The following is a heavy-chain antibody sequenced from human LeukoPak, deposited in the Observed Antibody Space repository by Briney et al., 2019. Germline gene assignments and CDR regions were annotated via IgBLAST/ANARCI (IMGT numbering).Heavy chain of an antibody. Sequence: ASVKLSCKASGSTFTGYYVHWVRQAPGQGLEWMGWVNPNSGVTNYAQKFQGRVTMTRDTSISTAYMELSSLRSDDTAVYYCARVGAYGSGSYLVYWGQGSLVTVSS. CDR1: GSTFTGYY. V-gene: IGHV1-2*02. CDR2: VNPNSGVT. J-gene: IGHJ4*02. D-gene: IGHD3-10*01. CDR3: ARVGAYGSGSYLVY.